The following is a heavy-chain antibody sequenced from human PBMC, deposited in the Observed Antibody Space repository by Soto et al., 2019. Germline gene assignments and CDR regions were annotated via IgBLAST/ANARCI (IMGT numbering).Heavy chain of an antibody. CDR1: GYSFTSYW. CDR2: IYPGDSDT. D-gene: IGHD2-15*01. J-gene: IGHJ4*02. CDR3: VRFWPSSTPDY. V-gene: IGHV5-51*01. Sequence: PGESLKISCKGSGYSFTSYWIGWVRQMPGKGLEWMGIIYPGDSDTRYSPSFQGQVTISADKSISTAYLQWSSLRASHTGIYYCVRFWPSSTPDYWGQGTLVTVSS.